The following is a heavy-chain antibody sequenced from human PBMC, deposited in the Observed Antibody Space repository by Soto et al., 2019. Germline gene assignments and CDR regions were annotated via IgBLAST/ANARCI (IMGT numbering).Heavy chain of an antibody. D-gene: IGHD1-26*01. Sequence: EVQLLESGGGLVQPGGSLRLSCAASGFTFSSYAMSWVRQAPGKGLEWDSAISGSGGGTYYADSVKGRFTISRDNSKNTLYVQMNSLRADDTAVYYCAKDEVGAVYYYSCGRDAWGQGTTVTVSS. V-gene: IGHV3-23*01. J-gene: IGHJ6*02. CDR2: ISGSGGGT. CDR3: AKDEVGAVYYYSCGRDA. CDR1: GFTFSSYA.